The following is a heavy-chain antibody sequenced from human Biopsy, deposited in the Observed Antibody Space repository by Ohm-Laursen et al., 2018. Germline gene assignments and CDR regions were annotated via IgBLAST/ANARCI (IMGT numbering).Heavy chain of an antibody. CDR3: AKDWTSQYYYDSMDDY. D-gene: IGHD3-22*01. CDR2: INPSGSTT. Sequence: ASVKVSCKASGYSFTSYYIHWVRQAPGQGLEWMGMINPSGSTTSYPQIFQGRVTMTRDTSKSTVYMELSSLRSADTAVYYCAKDWTSQYYYDSMDDYWGQGTLVTVSS. J-gene: IGHJ4*02. CDR1: GYSFTSYY. V-gene: IGHV1-46*01.